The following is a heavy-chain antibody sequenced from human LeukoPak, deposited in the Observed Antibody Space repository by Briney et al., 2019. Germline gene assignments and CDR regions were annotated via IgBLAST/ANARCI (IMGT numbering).Heavy chain of an antibody. V-gene: IGHV1-46*01. Sequence: ASVKVSCKASGYTFTSYYMHWVRQAPGQGLEWMGIINPSGGSTSYAQKFQGRVTMTTDTSTSTAYMELRSLRSDDTAVYYCARDRLFGYDYVWGSYRHQYYFDYWGQGTLVTVSS. CDR3: ARDRLFGYDYVWGSYRHQYYFDY. D-gene: IGHD3-16*02. J-gene: IGHJ4*02. CDR1: GYTFTSYY. CDR2: INPSGGST.